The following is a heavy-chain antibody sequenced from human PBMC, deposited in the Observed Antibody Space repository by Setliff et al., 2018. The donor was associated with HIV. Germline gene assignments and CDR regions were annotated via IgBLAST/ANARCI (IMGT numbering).Heavy chain of an antibody. CDR1: GFSFSAYG. Sequence: GGSLRLSCAASGFSFSAYGMHWVRQTPGKGLVWVAHISSDGIYTDHADSVKGRFTISRDNAKSTVYLQMNSLRAEDTAVYYCVRDSRYIFFGAAFDLWGQGTMVTVSS. D-gene: IGHD3-9*01. CDR3: VRDSRYIFFGAAFDL. V-gene: IGHV3-74*01. J-gene: IGHJ3*01. CDR2: ISSDGIYT.